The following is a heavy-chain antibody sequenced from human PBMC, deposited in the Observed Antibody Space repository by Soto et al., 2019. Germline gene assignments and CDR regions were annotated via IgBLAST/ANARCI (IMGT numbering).Heavy chain of an antibody. J-gene: IGHJ4*02. CDR1: GFTFSSYG. D-gene: IGHD3-3*01. Sequence: GGSLRLSCAASGFTFSSYGMHWVRQAPGKGLEWVAVISYDGSNKYYADSVKGRFTISRDNSKNTLYLQMNSLRAEDTAVYYCAKAYDFWSGYYRSHLDYWGQGTLVTVSS. CDR3: AKAYDFWSGYYRSHLDY. V-gene: IGHV3-30*18. CDR2: ISYDGSNK.